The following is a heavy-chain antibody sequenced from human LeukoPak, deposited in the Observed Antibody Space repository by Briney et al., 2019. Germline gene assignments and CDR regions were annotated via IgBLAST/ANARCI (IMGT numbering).Heavy chain of an antibody. CDR3: VRGNVKHYHSVADEYYYYMDV. CDR1: GDSFSGFY. Sequence: PSETLSLTCAVYGDSFSGFYWTWVRQAPGRGLEWIGEISYSGTPRYNPSLNSRITVTLDTSKKQISLNLNPVTAADTAVYYCVRGNVKHYHSVADEYYYYMDVWGKGTAVIVSS. CDR2: ISYSGTP. V-gene: IGHV4-34*01. D-gene: IGHD6-19*01. J-gene: IGHJ6*03.